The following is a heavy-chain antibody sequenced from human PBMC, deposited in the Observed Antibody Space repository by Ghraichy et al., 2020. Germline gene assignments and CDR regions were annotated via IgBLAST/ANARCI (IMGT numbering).Heavy chain of an antibody. V-gene: IGHV4-59*01. CDR2: IYYSGST. CDR3: ARWGVVRGGPARGPSFDY. J-gene: IGHJ4*02. D-gene: IGHD3-10*01. CDR1: GGSISSYY. Sequence: SETLSLTCTVSGGSISSYYWSWIRQPPGKGLEWIGYIYYSGSTNYNPSLKSRVTISVDTSKNQFSLKLSSVTAADTAVYYCARWGVVRGGPARGPSFDYWGQGTLVTVSS.